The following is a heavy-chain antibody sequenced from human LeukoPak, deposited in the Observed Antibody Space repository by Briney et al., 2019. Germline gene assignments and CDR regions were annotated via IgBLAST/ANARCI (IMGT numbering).Heavy chain of an antibody. D-gene: IGHD1-1*01. V-gene: IGHV3-13*01. CDR1: GFTFSSFD. J-gene: IGHJ6*03. Sequence: GGSLRLSCAASGFTFSSFDMHWVRQPTGQGLEWVSTIGTASDTYYPGSVEGGFALSRDNAKNSLYLQINSLTAEDTAVYYCARGPPRGKYYYMDVWGKGTTVTVSS. CDR3: ARGPPRGKYYYMDV. CDR2: IGTASDT.